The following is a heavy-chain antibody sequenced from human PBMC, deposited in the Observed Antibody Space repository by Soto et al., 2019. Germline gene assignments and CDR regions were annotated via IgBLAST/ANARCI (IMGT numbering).Heavy chain of an antibody. Sequence: PSETLSLTCTFSGGSISGSSYYLSWIRQPPGKGLEWIGEINHSGSTNYNPSLKSRVTISVDTSKSQFSLNLTSVTAADTAVYYCARGPRYPGKGFDYWGQGTLVTVSS. D-gene: IGHD2-15*01. J-gene: IGHJ4*02. CDR3: ARGPRYPGKGFDY. CDR1: GGSISGSSYY. V-gene: IGHV4-39*07. CDR2: INHSGST.